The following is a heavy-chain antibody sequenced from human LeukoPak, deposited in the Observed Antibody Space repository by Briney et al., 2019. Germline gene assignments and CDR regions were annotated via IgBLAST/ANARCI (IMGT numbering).Heavy chain of an antibody. J-gene: IGHJ4*02. D-gene: IGHD2-21*02. Sequence: GASVKVSCKASGYTFTSYYMHWVRQAPGQGLEWMGIINPSGGSTSYAQKFQGRVTMTRDTSTSTVYMELSSLRPEDTAVYYCARDCGGDCYSFALVFGYWGQGTLVTVSS. V-gene: IGHV1-46*01. CDR3: ARDCGGDCYSFALVFGY. CDR1: GYTFTSYY. CDR2: INPSGGST.